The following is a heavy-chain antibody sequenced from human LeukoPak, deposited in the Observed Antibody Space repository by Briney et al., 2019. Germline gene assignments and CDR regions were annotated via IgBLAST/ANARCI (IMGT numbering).Heavy chain of an antibody. J-gene: IGHJ4*02. CDR2: FFRGGST. V-gene: IGHV4-61*02. D-gene: IGHD6-19*01. CDR3: ARHSGRGWYEGGDFDY. CDR1: GGSITSGSYY. Sequence: SETLSLTCTVSGGSITSGSYYWSWIRQPAGTGLEWIGRFFRGGSTSYNPSLKSRVTISVDTSKNQFSLKLSSVTAADTAVYYCARHSGRGWYEGGDFDYWGQGTLVTVSS.